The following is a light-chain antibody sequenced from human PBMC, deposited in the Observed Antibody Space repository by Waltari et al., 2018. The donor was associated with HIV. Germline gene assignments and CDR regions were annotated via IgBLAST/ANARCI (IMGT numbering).Light chain of an antibody. Sequence: QSALTQPASVSGSPGQSITISCTGTSADIGLYNFVSWYQKHPDKAPQLIIYGNTNRPSGVSYRFSGSKSDNTASLTISGLQAEDEADYYCSSFATSDTLLFGGGTKLTVL. CDR1: SADIGLYNF. J-gene: IGLJ2*01. V-gene: IGLV2-14*01. CDR3: SSFATSDTLL. CDR2: GNT.